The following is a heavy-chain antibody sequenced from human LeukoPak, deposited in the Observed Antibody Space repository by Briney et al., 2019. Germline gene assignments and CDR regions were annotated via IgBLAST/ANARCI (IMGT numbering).Heavy chain of an antibody. CDR3: ACVVGANPLFDY. J-gene: IGHJ4*02. D-gene: IGHD1-26*01. CDR2: IYYSGST. CDR1: GGSISSGGYY. Sequence: SQTLSLTCTVSGGSISSGGYYWSWIRQHPGKGLERIGYIYYSGSTYYNPSLKSRVTISVDTSKNQFSLKLSSVTAADTAVYYCACVVGANPLFDYWGQGTLVTVSS. V-gene: IGHV4-31*03.